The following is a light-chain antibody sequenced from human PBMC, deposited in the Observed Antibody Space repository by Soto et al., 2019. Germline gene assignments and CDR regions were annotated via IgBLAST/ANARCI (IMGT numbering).Light chain of an antibody. Sequence: EIVLTQSPVTLSLSPGARATLSCRASQSVGYSLAWYQQRPGQAPTLLISDASTRAPGIPDRFSGSGSGTDFTLTISRLQPEDYALYYCQQYGPSLITFGQGTRWRL. J-gene: IGKJ5*01. CDR1: QSVGYS. CDR3: QQYGPSLIT. V-gene: IGKV3-20*01. CDR2: DAS.